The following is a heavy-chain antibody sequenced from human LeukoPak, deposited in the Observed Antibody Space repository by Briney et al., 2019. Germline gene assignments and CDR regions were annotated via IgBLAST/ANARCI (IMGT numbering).Heavy chain of an antibody. D-gene: IGHD6-13*01. CDR3: ARDRIGAQLVPMGAFDI. Sequence: PGGSLRLSCAASGFTFSSYSMNWVRQAPGKGLEWVSYISSSSSTIYYADSVKGRFTISRDNAKNSLYLQMNSLRAEDTAVYYCARDRIGAQLVPMGAFDIWGQGTMVTVSS. CDR1: GFTFSSYS. V-gene: IGHV3-48*04. J-gene: IGHJ3*02. CDR2: ISSSSSTI.